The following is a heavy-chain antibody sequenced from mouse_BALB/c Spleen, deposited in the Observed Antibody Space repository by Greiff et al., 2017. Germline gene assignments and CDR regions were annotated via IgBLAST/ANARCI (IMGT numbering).Heavy chain of an antibody. D-gene: IGHD2-14*01. CDR2: IWAGGST. CDR3: ASHRYDGFYYAMDY. J-gene: IGHJ4*01. Sequence: VQLVESGPGLVAPSQSLSITCTVSGFSLTSYGVHWVRQPPGKGLEWLGVIWAGGSTNYNSALMSRLSISKDNSKSQVFLKMNSLQTDDTAMYYCASHRYDGFYYAMDYWGQGTSVTVSS. V-gene: IGHV2-9*02. CDR1: GFSLTSYG.